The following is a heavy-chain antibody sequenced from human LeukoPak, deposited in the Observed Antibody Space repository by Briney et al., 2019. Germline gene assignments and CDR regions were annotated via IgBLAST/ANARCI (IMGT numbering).Heavy chain of an antibody. D-gene: IGHD3-3*01. CDR3: ARLTIFGVLTINWFDP. Sequence: SETLSLTCTVSGGSISSSNHYWGWIRHPPGKGLEWIGSTLYTGTTHYNPSFKSRATLSVDTSKKQVSLRLTSVTAADTAVYYCARLTIFGVLTINWFDPWGQGTLVTVSS. J-gene: IGHJ5*02. CDR2: TLYTGTT. V-gene: IGHV4-39*07. CDR1: GGSISSSNHY.